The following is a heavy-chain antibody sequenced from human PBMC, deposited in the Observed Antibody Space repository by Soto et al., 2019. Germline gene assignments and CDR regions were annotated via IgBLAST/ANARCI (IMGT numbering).Heavy chain of an antibody. Sequence: GESLKISCKGSGYSFTSYWIGWVRQMPGKGLEWMGIIYPGASDTRYSPSFQGQVNISAGKSIRTAYLLWSSLKASDAAMYYCATHKRHLYLADYDIDVWGKGTTVTVSS. CDR3: ATHKRHLYLADYDIDV. J-gene: IGHJ6*03. V-gene: IGHV5-51*01. CDR2: IYPGASDT. D-gene: IGHD3-3*02. CDR1: GYSFTSYW.